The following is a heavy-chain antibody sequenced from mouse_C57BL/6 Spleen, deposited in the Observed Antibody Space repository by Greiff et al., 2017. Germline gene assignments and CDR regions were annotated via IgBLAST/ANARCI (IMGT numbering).Heavy chain of an antibody. J-gene: IGHJ3*01. CDR1: GYTFTSYW. V-gene: IGHV1-64*01. CDR2: IPPNSGST. Sequence: VQLQQPGAELVKPGASVKLSCKASGYTFTSYWMHWVKQRPGQGLEWIGMIPPNSGSTNYNEKFKSKATLTVDKSSSTAYMQLSSLTSEDSAVYYCASIFYYDYDNAYWGQGTLVTVSA. D-gene: IGHD2-4*01. CDR3: ASIFYYDYDNAY.